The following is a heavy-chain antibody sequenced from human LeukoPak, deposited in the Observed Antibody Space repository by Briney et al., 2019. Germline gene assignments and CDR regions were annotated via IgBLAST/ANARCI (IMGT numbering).Heavy chain of an antibody. D-gene: IGHD6-6*01. Sequence: ASVKVSCKVSGYTLTELSMHWVRQAPGQGLEWMGWISAYNGNTNYAQKLQGRVTMTTDTSTSTAYMELRSLRSDDTAVYYCAREDSSSTGFDYWGQGTLVTVSS. CDR3: AREDSSSTGFDY. V-gene: IGHV1-18*01. CDR2: ISAYNGNT. J-gene: IGHJ4*02. CDR1: GYTLTELS.